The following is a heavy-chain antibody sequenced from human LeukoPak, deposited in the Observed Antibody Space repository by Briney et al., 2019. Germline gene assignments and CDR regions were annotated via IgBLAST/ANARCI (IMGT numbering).Heavy chain of an antibody. CDR2: IYYSGST. J-gene: IGHJ4*02. CDR1: GGSISSGDYY. CDR3: ARDPDCSGGSCLDY. D-gene: IGHD2-15*01. Sequence: SETLSLTCTVSGGSISSGDYYWSWIRQPPGKGLEWIGYIYYSGSTYYNPSLKSRVTISVDTSKNQSSLKLSSVTAADTAVYYCARDPDCSGGSCLDYWGQGTLVTVSS. V-gene: IGHV4-30-4*01.